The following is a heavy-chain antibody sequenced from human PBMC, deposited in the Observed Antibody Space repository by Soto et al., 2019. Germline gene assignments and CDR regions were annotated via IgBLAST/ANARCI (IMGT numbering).Heavy chain of an antibody. J-gene: IGHJ3*02. CDR3: ARVGVVVPVAPFVYDI. Sequence: SETLSLTCTVSGCSISSYYWSWIRQPPGKGLEWIGYIHYSGSTNYNPSLTTRITISVDTSKNQLSLKLSPVTAADTAVYYCARVGVVVPVAPFVYDIWGQGTMVTV. CDR2: IHYSGST. V-gene: IGHV4-59*01. D-gene: IGHD2-2*01. CDR1: GCSISSYY.